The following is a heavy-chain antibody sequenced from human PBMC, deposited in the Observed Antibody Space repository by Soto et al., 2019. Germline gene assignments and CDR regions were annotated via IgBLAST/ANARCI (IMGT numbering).Heavy chain of an antibody. J-gene: IGHJ3*02. V-gene: IGHV1-69*13. CDR3: AREITMIVRAAFDI. Sequence: SVKVSCKASGGTSSSYAISWVRQAPGQGLEWMGGIIPIFGTANYAQKFQGRVTITADESTSTAYMELSSLRSEDTAVYYCAREITMIVRAAFDIWGQGTMVTVSS. CDR1: GGTSSSYA. D-gene: IGHD3-22*01. CDR2: IIPIFGTA.